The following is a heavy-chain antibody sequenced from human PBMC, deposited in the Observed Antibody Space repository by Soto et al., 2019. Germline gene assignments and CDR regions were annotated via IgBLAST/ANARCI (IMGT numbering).Heavy chain of an antibody. CDR3: ARSPGYCSSTSCYRGCCYYYSMDV. J-gene: IGHJ6*02. D-gene: IGHD2-2*02. CDR1: WPHFTRPY. CDR2: VNPNRGGT. V-gene: IGHV1-2*02. Sequence: KASWPHFTRPYKNLAGQVPGQGAESMGWVNPNRGGTNYAQKFQGRVTMTRDTSISTAYMELSRPRSYDTAVYYCARSPGYCSSTSCYRGCCYYYSMDVWGQGTTVTVSS.